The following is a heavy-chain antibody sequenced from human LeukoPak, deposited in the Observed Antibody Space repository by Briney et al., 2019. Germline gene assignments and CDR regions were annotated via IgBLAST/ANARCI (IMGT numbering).Heavy chain of an antibody. CDR3: ASEGPTGGYGFDY. Sequence: ASVKVSCKASGYTFTGYYMHWVRQAPGQGLEWMGWINPNSGGTNYAQKFQGWVTMTRDTSTSTAYMELSRLRSDDTAVYYCASEGPTGGYGFDYWGQGTLVTVSS. V-gene: IGHV1-2*04. CDR1: GYTFTGYY. CDR2: INPNSGGT. D-gene: IGHD5-12*01. J-gene: IGHJ4*02.